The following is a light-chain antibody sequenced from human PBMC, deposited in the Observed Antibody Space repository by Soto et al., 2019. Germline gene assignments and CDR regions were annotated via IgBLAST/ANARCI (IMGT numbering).Light chain of an antibody. Sequence: AIQMTQSPPSLSASVGDRVTITCRASQGIRNELGWYQQKPGKAPKLMIYGASSLQSGVPSRFSGSGFGTDFTLTISSLQPEDFATYYCLQDYNYPLTFGGGTKVDIK. CDR2: GAS. CDR3: LQDYNYPLT. V-gene: IGKV1-6*01. CDR1: QGIRNE. J-gene: IGKJ4*01.